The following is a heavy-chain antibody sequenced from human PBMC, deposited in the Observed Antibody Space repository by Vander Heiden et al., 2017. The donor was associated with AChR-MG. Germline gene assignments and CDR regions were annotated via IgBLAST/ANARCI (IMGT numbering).Heavy chain of an antibody. J-gene: IGHJ4*02. CDR2: ISWNSGSI. Sequence: EVQLVESGGGLVQPGRSLRLSCAASGFNFDDYAMHWVRQAPGKGREWVSGISWNSGSIGYADSVKGRFTISRDNAKNSLYLQMNSLRAEDTALYYCAIPGIAVAGTNPGEPWGQGTLVTVSS. D-gene: IGHD6-19*01. CDR1: GFNFDDYA. V-gene: IGHV3-9*01. CDR3: AIPGIAVAGTNPGEP.